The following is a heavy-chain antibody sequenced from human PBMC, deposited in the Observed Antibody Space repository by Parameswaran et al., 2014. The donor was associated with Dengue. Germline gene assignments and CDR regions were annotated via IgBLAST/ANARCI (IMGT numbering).Heavy chain of an antibody. Sequence: WVRQAPGQGLEWMGGIIPIFGTANYAQKFQGRVTITADESTSTAYMELSSLRSEDTAVYYCYILTTVVTLVDYWGQGTLVTVSS. V-gene: IGHV1-69*01. CDR2: IIPIFGTA. J-gene: IGHJ4*02. CDR3: YILTTVVTLVDY. D-gene: IGHD4-23*01.